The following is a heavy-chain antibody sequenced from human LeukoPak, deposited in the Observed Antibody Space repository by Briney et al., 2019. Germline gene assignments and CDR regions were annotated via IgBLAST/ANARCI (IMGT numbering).Heavy chain of an antibody. CDR1: GYTFIDYS. J-gene: IGHJ4*02. Sequence: ASVKVSCTASGYTFIDYSIHWVRQAPGQRLEWMGWINAGNGNTKYSQEFQGRVTITRDTSANTAYMDLSSLKSEDMAVYYCARGSGYSAGWYDYWGQGTLVTVSS. V-gene: IGHV1-3*03. CDR2: INAGNGNT. CDR3: ARGSGYSAGWYDY. D-gene: IGHD6-13*01.